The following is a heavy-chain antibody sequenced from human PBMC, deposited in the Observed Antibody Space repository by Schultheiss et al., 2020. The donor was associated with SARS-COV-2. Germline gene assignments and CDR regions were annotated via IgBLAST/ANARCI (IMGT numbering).Heavy chain of an antibody. CDR1: GGSVSSGSYY. D-gene: IGHD2-21*01. CDR3: ARDSPISGGFDY. J-gene: IGHJ4*02. Sequence: SETLSLTCTVSGGSVSSGSYYWSWIRQPPGKGLEWIGYIYYSGSTYYNPSLKSRVTISVDTSKNQFSLNLTSVTAADTAVYYCARDSPISGGFDYWGQGTLVTVSS. V-gene: IGHV4-61*01. CDR2: IYYSGST.